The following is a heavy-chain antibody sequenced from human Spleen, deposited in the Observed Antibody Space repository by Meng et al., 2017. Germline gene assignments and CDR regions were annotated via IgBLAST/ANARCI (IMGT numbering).Heavy chain of an antibody. CDR1: GSTLSNYA. V-gene: IGHV3-30*01. CDR3: ARDTNYDFWSDYYYGMDV. Sequence: GESLKISCAASGSTLSNYAMKWVRQAPGKGLEWVAVISYDGSKKYYADSVKGRFTISRDKSKNTLFLQMNSLRAEDTAVYYCARDTNYDFWSDYYYGMDVWGQGTTVTVSS. CDR2: ISYDGSKK. D-gene: IGHD3-3*01. J-gene: IGHJ6*02.